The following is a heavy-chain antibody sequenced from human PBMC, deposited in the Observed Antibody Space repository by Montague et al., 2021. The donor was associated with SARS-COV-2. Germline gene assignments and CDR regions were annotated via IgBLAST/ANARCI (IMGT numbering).Heavy chain of an antibody. D-gene: IGHD6-19*01. CDR3: ARGWAFDP. CDR1: SGSTASHY. CDR2: VYYNGDT. J-gene: IGHJ3*01. Sequence: SETLSLTCTVSSGSTASHYWNWIRQSPGKRPEWIGYVYYNGDTKYNPSLQSRVTISIDTSENQFSLRLNSVTAADTAVYFCARGWAFDPRGQGRLVTVSS. V-gene: IGHV4-59*08.